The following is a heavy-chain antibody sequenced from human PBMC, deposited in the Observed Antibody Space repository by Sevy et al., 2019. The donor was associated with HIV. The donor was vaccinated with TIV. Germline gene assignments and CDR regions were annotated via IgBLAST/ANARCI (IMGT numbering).Heavy chain of an antibody. CDR2: IKQDGSQR. Sequence: GSLRLSCAASEFNFGIYWMSWVRQAPGKGLEYVANIKQDGSQRYYVDSVRGRFTISRDNAENSLFLEMNSLRDEDTAVYYCASQAPYFDNWGPGTQVTVSS. J-gene: IGHJ4*02. D-gene: IGHD6-6*01. CDR1: EFNFGIYW. CDR3: ASQAPYFDN. V-gene: IGHV3-7*01.